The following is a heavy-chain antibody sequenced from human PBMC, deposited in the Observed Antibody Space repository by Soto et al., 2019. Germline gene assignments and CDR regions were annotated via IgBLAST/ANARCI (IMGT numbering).Heavy chain of an antibody. Sequence: GGSLRLSCAASGFTFSSYAMHWVRQAPGKGLEWVAVISYDGSNKYYADSVKDRFTISRDNSKNTLYLQMNSLRAEDTAVYYCAQDTAMVTPAYYFDYWGQGTLVTVSS. CDR1: GFTFSSYA. V-gene: IGHV3-30-3*01. CDR2: ISYDGSNK. J-gene: IGHJ4*02. D-gene: IGHD5-18*01. CDR3: AQDTAMVTPAYYFDY.